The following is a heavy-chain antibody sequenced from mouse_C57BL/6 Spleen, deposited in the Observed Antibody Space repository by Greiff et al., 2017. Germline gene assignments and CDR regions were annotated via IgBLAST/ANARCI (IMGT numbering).Heavy chain of an antibody. CDR1: GYTFTSYW. V-gene: IGHV1-55*01. J-gene: IGHJ1*03. CDR2: IYPGSGST. D-gene: IGHD1-1*01. Sequence: VKLQQPGAELVKPGASVKMSCKASGYTFTSYWITWVKQRPGQGLEWIGDIYPGSGSTNYNEKFKSKATLTVDTSSSTAYMQLSSLTSEDSAVYYCARGVGYGSSYEWYFDVWGTGTTVTVSS. CDR3: ARGVGYGSSYEWYFDV.